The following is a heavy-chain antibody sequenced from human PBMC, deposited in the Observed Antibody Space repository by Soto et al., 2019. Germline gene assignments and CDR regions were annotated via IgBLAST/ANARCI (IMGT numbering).Heavy chain of an antibody. J-gene: IGHJ6*02. D-gene: IGHD5-18*01. Sequence: PSETLSLTCVVSGGSFSTYYYNWIRQSPGKGLEWIGEINHSGSTNYNPSLKSRVTISVGTSKNQFSLKLSSVTAADTAVYYCARDNVGYSYGYYYYYGMDVWGQGTTVTVSS. CDR3: ARDNVGYSYGYYYYYGMDV. CDR2: INHSGST. CDR1: GGSFSTYY. V-gene: IGHV4-34*01.